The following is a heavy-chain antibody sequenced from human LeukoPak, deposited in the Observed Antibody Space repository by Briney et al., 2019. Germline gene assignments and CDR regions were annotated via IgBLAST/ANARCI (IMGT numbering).Heavy chain of an antibody. Sequence: ASVKVSCKASEYTFTGYYMHWVRQAPGQGLEWMGWINPNSGGTNYAQKFQGWVTMTRDTSISTAYMELSRLRSDDTAVYYCARGGGITIFGVVFPYYGMDVWGQGTTVTVSS. J-gene: IGHJ6*02. D-gene: IGHD3-3*01. CDR1: EYTFTGYY. CDR2: INPNSGGT. CDR3: ARGGGITIFGVVFPYYGMDV. V-gene: IGHV1-2*04.